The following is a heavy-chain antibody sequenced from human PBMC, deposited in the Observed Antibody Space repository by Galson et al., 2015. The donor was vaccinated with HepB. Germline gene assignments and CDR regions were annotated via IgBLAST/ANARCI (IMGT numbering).Heavy chain of an antibody. D-gene: IGHD6-6*01. CDR1: GFTFSSYG. J-gene: IGHJ6*03. CDR2: ISYDGSNK. Sequence: SLRLSCAASGFTFSSYGMHRVRQAPGKGLEWVAVISYDGSNKYYADSVKGRFTISRDNSKNTLYLQMNSLRAEDTAVYYCAKLTVAGQLVLYYMDVWGKGTTVTVSS. CDR3: AKLTVAGQLVLYYMDV. V-gene: IGHV3-30*18.